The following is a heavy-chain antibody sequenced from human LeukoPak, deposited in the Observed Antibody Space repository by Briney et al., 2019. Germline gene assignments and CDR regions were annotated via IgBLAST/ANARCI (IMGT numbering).Heavy chain of an antibody. V-gene: IGHV4-4*07. Sequence: SETLSPTCTVSGGSISSYYWSWIRQPAGKGLEWIGRIYTSGSTNYNPSLKSRVTMSVDTSKNQFSLKLSSVTAADTAVYYCARVGFYDSSGYFDYWGQGTLVTVSS. CDR3: ARVGFYDSSGYFDY. J-gene: IGHJ4*02. CDR1: GGSISSYY. D-gene: IGHD3-22*01. CDR2: IYTSGST.